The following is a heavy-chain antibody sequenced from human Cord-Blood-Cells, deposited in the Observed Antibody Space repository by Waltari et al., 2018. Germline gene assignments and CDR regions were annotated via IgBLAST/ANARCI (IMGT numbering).Heavy chain of an antibody. Sequence: EVQLVQSGAEVKKPGESLKIPCKGSGYSFTRYWIGRVLQMPGKGLEWMGISYPGDSDTRYSPSFQGQVTISADKSIGTVYLHWSSLKASDTAMYYWAIFRWQQLYFVYWGQGTLVTVSS. CDR3: AIFRWQQLYFVY. J-gene: IGHJ4*02. D-gene: IGHD6-13*01. CDR2: SYPGDSDT. V-gene: IGHV5-51*01. CDR1: GYSFTRYW.